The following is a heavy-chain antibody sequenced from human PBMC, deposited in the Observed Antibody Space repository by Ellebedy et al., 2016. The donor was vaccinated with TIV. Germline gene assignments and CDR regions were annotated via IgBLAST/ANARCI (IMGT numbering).Heavy chain of an antibody. D-gene: IGHD1-7*01. CDR1: GGSFSGYY. CDR3: ARQGRRLELGWWFDP. J-gene: IGHJ5*02. CDR2: INHSGST. Sequence: MPSETLSLTCAVYGGSFSGYYWSWIRQPPGKGLEWIGEINHSGSTNYNPSLKSRVTISVDTSKNQFSLKLSSVTAADTAVYYCARQGRRLELGWWFDPWGQGTLVTVSS. V-gene: IGHV4-34*01.